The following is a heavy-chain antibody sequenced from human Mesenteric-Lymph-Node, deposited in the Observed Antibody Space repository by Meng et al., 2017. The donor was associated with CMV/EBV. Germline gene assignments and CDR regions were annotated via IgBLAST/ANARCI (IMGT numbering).Heavy chain of an antibody. J-gene: IGHJ3*02. V-gene: IGHV1-69*10. Sequence: SVKVSCKASGYTFTGHYLHWVRQAPGQGLEWMGGIIPILGIANYAQKFQGRVTITADKSTSTAYMELSSLRSEDTAVYYCARVRYCSSTSCYRPYDAFDIWGQGTMVTVSS. CDR3: ARVRYCSSTSCYRPYDAFDI. CDR1: GYTFTGHY. D-gene: IGHD2-2*01. CDR2: IIPILGIA.